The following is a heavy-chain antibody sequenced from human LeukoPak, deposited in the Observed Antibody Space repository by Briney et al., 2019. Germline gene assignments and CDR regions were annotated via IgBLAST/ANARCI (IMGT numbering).Heavy chain of an antibody. CDR1: DFTASSNY. CDR3: ARTALMGMDV. Sequence: GTSLLLSCASSDFTASSNYMSWVRQAPGKGLLWVSVIYSGGSTYYEDSVKGRFTISSDNSKTTLYLQMKRLSAEDTADNSCARTALMGMDVWGQGSTVTVSS. J-gene: IGHJ6*02. CDR2: IYSGGST. V-gene: IGHV3-66*01.